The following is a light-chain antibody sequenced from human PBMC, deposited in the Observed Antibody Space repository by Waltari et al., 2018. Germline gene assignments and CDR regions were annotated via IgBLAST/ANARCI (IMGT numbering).Light chain of an antibody. J-gene: IGLJ2*01. CDR3: QLWESGSDRVV. CDR1: SIGSRS. Sequence: SYVLTQPPSVSVAPGKAARITCGGNSIGSRSVHWYQQKQGQAPVLVIYYDSDRPSGIPERISGSKAGNTATLTISRVEAGDEAAYYCQLWESGSDRVVFGGGTKLTVL. V-gene: IGLV3-21*01. CDR2: YDS.